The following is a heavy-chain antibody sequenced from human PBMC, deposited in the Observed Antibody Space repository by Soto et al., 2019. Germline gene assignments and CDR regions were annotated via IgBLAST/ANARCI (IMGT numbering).Heavy chain of an antibody. CDR2: IKEDGSEK. D-gene: IGHD3-10*01. V-gene: IGHV3-7*01. CDR3: ARSGSEVDY. J-gene: IGHJ4*01. CDR1: GFTFSHYW. Sequence: EVQLVESGGDLVQPGGSLRLSCAVSGFTFSHYWMTWVRQARGKGLEWVANIKEDGSEKNYVDSVKGRFTISRDNAKNSLCLQMHSLRAADTAVYYWARSGSEVDYWGPGTLVIVSS.